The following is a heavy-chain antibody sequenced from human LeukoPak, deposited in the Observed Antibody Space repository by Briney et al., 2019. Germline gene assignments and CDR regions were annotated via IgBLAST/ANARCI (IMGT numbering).Heavy chain of an antibody. V-gene: IGHV3-13*04. CDR3: ARSRGSGCYYPYYFDY. J-gene: IGHJ4*02. CDR1: GFTFTNYD. CDR2: IGTAGDT. D-gene: IGHD3-22*01. Sequence: PGGSLRLSCAASGFTFTNYDMHWVRQATGKGLEWVSGIGTAGDTYYPGSVKGRFTISRENAKNSLYLQMNNLRAGDTAVYYCARSRGSGCYYPYYFDYWGQGTLVTVSS.